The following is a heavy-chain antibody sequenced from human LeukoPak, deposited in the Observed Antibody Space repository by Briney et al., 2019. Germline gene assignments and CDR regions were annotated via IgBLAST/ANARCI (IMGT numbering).Heavy chain of an antibody. CDR3: ARRGITMVRGVLDY. Sequence: PSETLSLTRAVYGGSFSGYHWSWIRQPPGKGLEWIGEINHSGSTNYNPSLKSRVTISVDTSKNQFSLKLSSVTAADTAVYYCARRGITMVRGVLDYWGQGTLVTVSS. CDR1: GGSFSGYH. CDR2: INHSGST. J-gene: IGHJ4*02. V-gene: IGHV4-34*01. D-gene: IGHD3-10*01.